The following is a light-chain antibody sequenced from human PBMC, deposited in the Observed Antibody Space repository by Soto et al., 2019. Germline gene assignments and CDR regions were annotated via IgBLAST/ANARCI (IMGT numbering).Light chain of an antibody. Sequence: QSVLTQPASVSGSPGQSITISCTGTSGDVGSYNLVSWYQQHPGRAPKLMIYEVTRRPSGVSNRFSGSKSDNTASLTISGLQAEDEAEYYCCSFAGSSYVFGTGTKVTVL. CDR2: EVT. CDR1: SGDVGSYNL. J-gene: IGLJ1*01. V-gene: IGLV2-23*02. CDR3: CSFAGSSYV.